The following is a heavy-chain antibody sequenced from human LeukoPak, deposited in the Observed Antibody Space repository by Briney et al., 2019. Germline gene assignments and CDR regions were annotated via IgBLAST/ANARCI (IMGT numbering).Heavy chain of an antibody. Sequence: ASVKVSCKASGGTFSSYAISWVRQAPGQGLEWMGRIIPIFGTANYAQKFQGRVTITTDESTSTAYMELSSLRSEDTAVYYCARASDLVTTWDYFGSWGQGSLVIVSS. D-gene: IGHD4-17*01. CDR2: IIPIFGTA. V-gene: IGHV1-69*05. CDR3: ARASDLVTTWDYFGS. J-gene: IGHJ4*02. CDR1: GGTFSSYA.